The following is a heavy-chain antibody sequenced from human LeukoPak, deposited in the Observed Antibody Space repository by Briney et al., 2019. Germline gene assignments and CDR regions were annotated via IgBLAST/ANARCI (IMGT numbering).Heavy chain of an antibody. J-gene: IGHJ4*02. Sequence: GESLKISCKGSGYIFTNYWIGWVRQMPGNGLEWMGIIYPGDSDTRYSPSFQGQVTISADKSISTAYLQWSSLKASDTAMYYCARIGLAAKYYYFDYWGQGTLVTVSS. CDR1: GYIFTNYW. D-gene: IGHD2-15*01. CDR3: ARIGLAAKYYYFDY. V-gene: IGHV5-51*01. CDR2: IYPGDSDT.